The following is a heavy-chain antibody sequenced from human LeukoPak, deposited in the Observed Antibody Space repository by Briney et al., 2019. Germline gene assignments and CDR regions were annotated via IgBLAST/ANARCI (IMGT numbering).Heavy chain of an antibody. V-gene: IGHV1-69*13. J-gene: IGHJ3*02. CDR3: ASRIYYDSSGYYSPDAFDI. D-gene: IGHD3-22*01. Sequence: ASVTVSCKASGGTFSSYAISWVRQAPGQGLEWMGGIIPIFGTANYAQKFQGRVTITADESTSTAYMELSSLRSEDTAVYYCASRIYYDSSGYYSPDAFDIWGQGTMVTVSP. CDR1: GGTFSSYA. CDR2: IIPIFGTA.